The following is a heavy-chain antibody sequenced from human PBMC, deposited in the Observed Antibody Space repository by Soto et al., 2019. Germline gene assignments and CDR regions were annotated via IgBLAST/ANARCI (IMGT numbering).Heavy chain of an antibody. J-gene: IGHJ4*02. CDR1: GFSFSTYT. D-gene: IGHD1-26*01. V-gene: IGHV3-23*01. CDR3: AKDREATLVRISLAH. CDR2: VGGSGDGT. Sequence: QPXVSLRLACAASGFSFSTYTMTWVRQAPGKGLEWVSSVGGSGDGTYYADSVKGRFTISRDNSKNTLYLQMNSLRAEDTAIYYCAKDREATLVRISLAHCGQRALVTVSS.